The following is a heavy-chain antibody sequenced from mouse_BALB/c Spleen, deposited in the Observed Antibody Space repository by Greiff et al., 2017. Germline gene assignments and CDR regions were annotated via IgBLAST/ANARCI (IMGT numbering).Heavy chain of an antibody. CDR3: AREGNYGWFAY. D-gene: IGHD2-1*01. J-gene: IGHJ3*01. V-gene: IGHV1-14*01. CDR1: GYTFTSYV. CDR2: INPYNDGT. Sequence: QLQESGPELVKPGASVKMSCKASGYTFTSYVMHWVKQKPGQGLEWIGYINPYNDGTKYNEKFKGKATLTSDKSSSTAYMELSSLTSEDSAVYYCAREGNYGWFAYWGQGTLVTVSA.